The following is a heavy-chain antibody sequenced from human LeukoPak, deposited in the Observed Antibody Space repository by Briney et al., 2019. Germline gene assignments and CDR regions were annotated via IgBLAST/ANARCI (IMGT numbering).Heavy chain of an antibody. CDR2: ISSSSSSYI. J-gene: IGHJ4*02. V-gene: IGHV3-21*01. D-gene: IGHD3-10*01. CDR3: ARGDPLWFGELGFDY. Sequence: GGSLRLSCAASGFTFSSYSMNWVRQAPGKGLEWVSSISSSSSSYIYYADSVKGRFTISRDNAKNSLYLQMNSLRAEDTAVYYCARGDPLWFGELGFDYWGQGTLVTVSS. CDR1: GFTFSSYS.